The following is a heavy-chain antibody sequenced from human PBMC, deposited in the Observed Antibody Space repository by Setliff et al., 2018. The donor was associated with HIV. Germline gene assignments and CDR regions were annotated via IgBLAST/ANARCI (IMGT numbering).Heavy chain of an antibody. CDR2: MNPNSGNT. CDR1: GYTFTSYD. J-gene: IGHJ6*03. D-gene: IGHD3-16*01. V-gene: IGHV1-8*02. Sequence: ASVKVSCKASGYTFTSYDINWVRQATGQGLEWMGWMNPNSGNTGYAQKFKGRVTMTRNTSISTAYMELSSLRSEDTAVYYCAREGGDYYYYYMDVWGKGTTVTVSS. CDR3: AREGGDYYYYYMDV.